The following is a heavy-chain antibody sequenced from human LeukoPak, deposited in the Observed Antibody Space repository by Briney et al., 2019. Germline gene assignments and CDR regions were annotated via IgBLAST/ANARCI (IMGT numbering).Heavy chain of an antibody. CDR1: GGSISNYH. V-gene: IGHV4-4*07. D-gene: IGHD6-19*01. Sequence: SETLSLTCTVSGGSISNYHWSWIRQPAGKGLDWIGQIHTSGSTNYNPPLKSRVSMSIDTTEDQVSLTIRSVTAADTALYYCARRDISSGWSFDYWGQGTLVTVSS. CDR2: IHTSGST. CDR3: ARRDISSGWSFDY. J-gene: IGHJ4*02.